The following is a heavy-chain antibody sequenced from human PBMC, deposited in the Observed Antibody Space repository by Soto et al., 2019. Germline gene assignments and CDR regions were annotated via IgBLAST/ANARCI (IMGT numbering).Heavy chain of an antibody. J-gene: IGHJ4*02. CDR3: VREGEPYKRGGRKCGAYDY. Sequence: QPGGSLRLSCVASGFTFTDYWMSWVRQAPGKGLEWVANIKADGSERYYVDSLKGRFTISRDSAKNSISLQMNSLRVEDTGVYYYVREGEPYKRGGRKCGAYDYWGPGTLVTVS. V-gene: IGHV3-7*01. CDR2: IKADGSER. D-gene: IGHD1-20*01. CDR1: GFTFTDYW.